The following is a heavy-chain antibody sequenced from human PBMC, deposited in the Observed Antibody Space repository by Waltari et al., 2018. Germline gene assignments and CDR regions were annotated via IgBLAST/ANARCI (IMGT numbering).Heavy chain of an antibody. CDR1: GGSFSGYY. J-gene: IGHJ6*03. D-gene: IGHD6-13*01. V-gene: IGHV4-34*01. CDR3: ATRGTAAAGTGLAYYMDV. Sequence: QVQLQQWGAGLLKPSETLSLTCAVYGGSFSGYYWSWIRQPPGQGLEWIGEINHSGSTNYNPSLKSRVTISVDTSKNQFSLKLSSVTAADTAVYYCATRGTAAAGTGLAYYMDVWGKGTTVTVSS. CDR2: INHSGST.